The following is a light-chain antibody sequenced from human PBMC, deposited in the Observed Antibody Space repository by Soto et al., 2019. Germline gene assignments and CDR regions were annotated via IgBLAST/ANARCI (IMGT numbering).Light chain of an antibody. Sequence: DNHMTQSPSTRSASFGGMVTNTCRASQSLENWLAWYQQKPGKAPELLIHDASSLENGVSSRFSGSGSGTEFTLTISSLQPDDFATYICQQYNSFPATFGQGTKVDI. CDR2: DAS. J-gene: IGKJ1*01. CDR1: QSLENW. V-gene: IGKV1-5*01. CDR3: QQYNSFPAT.